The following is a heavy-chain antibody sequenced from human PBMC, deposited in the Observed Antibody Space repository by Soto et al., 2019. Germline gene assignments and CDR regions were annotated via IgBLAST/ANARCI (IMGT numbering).Heavy chain of an antibody. J-gene: IGHJ4*02. D-gene: IGHD6-19*01. V-gene: IGHV4-30-2*01. CDR2: IYPSGAA. Sequence: SETLSLTCSVSDDSFRTAMEPWSWIRQPPGGSLEWIGDIYPSGAAYYNPSLKSRVTMLVDRSLQLRSVTAADTARYFCARSVGGLGRYFDSWGQGFPVTVSS. CDR1: DDSFRTAMEP. CDR3: ARSVGGLGRYFDS.